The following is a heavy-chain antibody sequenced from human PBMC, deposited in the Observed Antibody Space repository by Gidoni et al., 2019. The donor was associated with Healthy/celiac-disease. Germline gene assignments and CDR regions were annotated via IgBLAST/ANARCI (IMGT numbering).Heavy chain of an antibody. V-gene: IGHV1-46*01. CDR2: INPSGGST. CDR1: GYTFTSSY. D-gene: IGHD3-9*01. CDR3: ARSVAYDILTGYYGFDY. Sequence: QVQLVQSGAEVKKPGASVKVSCKASGYTFTSSYMHWVRQAPGQGLEWMGIINPSGGSTSYAQKFQGRVTMTRDTSTSTVYMELSSLRSEDTAVYYCARSVAYDILTGYYGFDYWGQGTLVTVSS. J-gene: IGHJ4*02.